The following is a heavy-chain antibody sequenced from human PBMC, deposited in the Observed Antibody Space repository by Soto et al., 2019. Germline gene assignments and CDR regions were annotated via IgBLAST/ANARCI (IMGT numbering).Heavy chain of an antibody. J-gene: IGHJ4*02. D-gene: IGHD2-2*02. CDR3: AREGRGKKAGYNGLVSLGY. V-gene: IGHV1-69*06. CDR2: IIPIFNST. CDR1: GSRFSNYV. Sequence: SVKVSCKVSGSRFSNYVISWVRQAPGHGLEWLGRIIPIFNSTKYAQSFQGRVTITADKSTSTASLELSSLRSDDTAVYYCAREGRGKKAGYNGLVSLGYWGQGTLATVSS.